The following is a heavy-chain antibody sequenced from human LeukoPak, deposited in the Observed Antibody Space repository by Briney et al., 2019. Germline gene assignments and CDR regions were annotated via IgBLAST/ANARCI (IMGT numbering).Heavy chain of an antibody. CDR3: ARNFDF. CDR1: GGSVTGYY. Sequence: SGTLSLTCSVYGGSVTGYYWTWIRQSPGKGLEWIGESDHSGNTKYNPSLKSRVTISVDTSKNQFSLRLTSVTAADTAFYYCARNFDFWGQGTLVTVSS. J-gene: IGHJ4*02. CDR2: SDHSGNT. V-gene: IGHV4-34*01.